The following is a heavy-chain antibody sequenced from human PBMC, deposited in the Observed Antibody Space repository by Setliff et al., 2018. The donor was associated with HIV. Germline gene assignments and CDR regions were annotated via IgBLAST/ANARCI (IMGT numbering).Heavy chain of an antibody. J-gene: IGHJ4*02. CDR2: VFYNGDT. CDR1: GGSIRSYY. V-gene: IGHV4-59*08. CDR3: ARQMTIPGVAVTPVDY. Sequence: PSETLSLTCTVSGGSIRSYYWSWIRQSPGKGLEWIAYVFYNGDTAYNPSLKSRLTISVDTSKSQFSLKLTSMTAADTAVYYCARQMTIPGVAVTPVDYWGQRALVTVSS. D-gene: IGHD3-3*01.